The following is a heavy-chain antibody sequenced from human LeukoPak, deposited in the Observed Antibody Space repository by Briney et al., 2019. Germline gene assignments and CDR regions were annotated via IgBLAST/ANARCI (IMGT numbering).Heavy chain of an antibody. J-gene: IGHJ4*02. V-gene: IGHV1-46*01. CDR3: ARRHYDILTGYYYFDY. D-gene: IGHD3-9*01. CDR2: INPSGGST. CDR1: GYTFTSYY. Sequence: GASVKVSCKASGYTFTSYYMHWVRQAPGQGLEWMGIINPSGGSTSYAQKFQGRVTMTRDTSTSTVYMELSSLRSEDTAVYYCARRHYDILTGYYYFDYWGQGTLVTVSS.